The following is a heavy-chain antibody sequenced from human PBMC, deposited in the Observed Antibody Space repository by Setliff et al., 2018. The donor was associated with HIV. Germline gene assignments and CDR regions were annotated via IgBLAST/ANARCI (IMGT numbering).Heavy chain of an antibody. D-gene: IGHD4-4*01. V-gene: IGHV3-23*01. CDR1: GFTLNSYA. Sequence: PGGSLRLSCAASGFTLNSYAMNWVRQAPGKGLEWVSTISSSGDITLYADSVKGRFTISRDNSKNTVFVQMNSLRADDTATYYCVRDLTTIVTRKVFDFWGQGTMVTVSS. J-gene: IGHJ3*01. CDR3: VRDLTTIVTRKVFDF. CDR2: ISSSGDIT.